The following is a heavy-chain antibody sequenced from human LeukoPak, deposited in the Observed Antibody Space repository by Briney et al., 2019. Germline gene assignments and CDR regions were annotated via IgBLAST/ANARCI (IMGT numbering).Heavy chain of an antibody. CDR2: INSDGSTT. Sequence: GGSLRLSCAASGLTFSSYWMHWVRQAPGKGLVWVSRINSDGSTTTYADSVKGRFTISRDNAKNSLYLQMNSLRAEDTAVYYCARDTRTRWDYWGQGTLVTVSS. CDR3: ARDTRTRWDY. J-gene: IGHJ4*02. CDR1: GLTFSSYW. D-gene: IGHD2-2*01. V-gene: IGHV3-74*01.